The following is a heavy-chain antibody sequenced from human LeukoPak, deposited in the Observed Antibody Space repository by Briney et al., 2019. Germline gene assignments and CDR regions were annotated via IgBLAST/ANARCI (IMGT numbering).Heavy chain of an antibody. CDR2: ISGSGGST. Sequence: GGSLRLSCAASGFTFSSYAMSWVRQAPGKGLEWVSAISGSGGSTCYADSVKGRFTISRDNSKNTLYLQMNSLRAEDTAVYYCAKGGLGNYDSSGYYYQPFDYWGQGTLVTVSS. J-gene: IGHJ4*02. D-gene: IGHD3-22*01. CDR1: GFTFSSYA. V-gene: IGHV3-23*01. CDR3: AKGGLGNYDSSGYYYQPFDY.